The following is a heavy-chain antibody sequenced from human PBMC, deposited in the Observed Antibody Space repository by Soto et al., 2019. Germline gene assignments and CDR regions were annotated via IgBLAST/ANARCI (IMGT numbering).Heavy chain of an antibody. D-gene: IGHD3-9*01. J-gene: IGHJ6*01. Sequence: QVQLVQSGPEGKKPGAAVKVSGTASGYDIRNFGFTWVRQAPGQGLGWMGWISAHTGATNYAQGLQARGTMTTDSSTTVAYMQLRSLTPDDTDVYYCAGGTYYDFLTGWFKYGMDVW. CDR1: GYDIRNFG. V-gene: IGHV1-18*01. CDR2: ISAHTGAT. CDR3: AGGTYYDFLTGWFKYGMDV.